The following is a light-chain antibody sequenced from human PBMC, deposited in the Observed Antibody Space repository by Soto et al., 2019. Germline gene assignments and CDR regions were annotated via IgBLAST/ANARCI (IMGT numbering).Light chain of an antibody. CDR1: QSVSSY. V-gene: IGKV3-11*01. J-gene: IGKJ1*01. Sequence: EIVLTQSPATLSLSPGERATLSCRASQSVSSYLAWYQQKPGQAPRLLMYETSNRAAGIPARFSGSGSGTDFTLTISRLEPEDFAVYYCQQYGSSGTFGQGTKVDI. CDR2: ETS. CDR3: QQYGSSGT.